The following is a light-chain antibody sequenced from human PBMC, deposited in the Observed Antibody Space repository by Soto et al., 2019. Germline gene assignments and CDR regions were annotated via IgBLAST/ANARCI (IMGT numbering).Light chain of an antibody. J-gene: IGLJ2*01. CDR2: EVN. CDR3: SSYTSSNTLL. V-gene: IGLV2-14*01. CDR1: SSDVGDYNS. Sequence: QSVLTQPASVSGSPGQSITISCTGSSSDVGDYNSVSWYQQHPGKAPKLMIYEVNNRPSGVSDRFSGSKSGNTASLTISGLQAEDEADYYCSSYTSSNTLLFGGGTQLTVL.